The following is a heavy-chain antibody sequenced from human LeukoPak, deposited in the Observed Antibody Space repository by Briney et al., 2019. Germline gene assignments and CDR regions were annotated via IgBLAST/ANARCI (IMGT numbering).Heavy chain of an antibody. V-gene: IGHV4-30-4*01. Sequence: PSQTLSLTCTVSGGSISSGDYYWSWIRQPPGKGLEWIGYIYYSGSTYYNPSLKSRVTISVDTSKNQFSLKLSSVTAADTAVYYCARVVVPAAMLDYWGQGTLVTVSS. CDR2: IYYSGST. CDR3: ARVVVPAAMLDY. D-gene: IGHD2-2*01. J-gene: IGHJ4*02. CDR1: GGSISSGDYY.